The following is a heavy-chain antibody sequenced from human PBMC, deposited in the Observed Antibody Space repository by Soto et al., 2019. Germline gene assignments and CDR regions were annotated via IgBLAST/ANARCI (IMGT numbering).Heavy chain of an antibody. CDR2: IIPMFGTT. D-gene: IGHD1-26*01. CDR1: GGTFSSYV. J-gene: IGHJ4*02. CDR3: EREGVGPTSGSFEY. Sequence: QVHLVQSGAEVKKPGSSMKVSCKVSGGTFSSYVLSWVRQAPGQGLEWMGRIIPMFGTTDYAENFQGRLTILADDSTSTAYMELRSLRSENTALYFCEREGVGPTSGSFEYWGQGTLVSVST. V-gene: IGHV1-69*15.